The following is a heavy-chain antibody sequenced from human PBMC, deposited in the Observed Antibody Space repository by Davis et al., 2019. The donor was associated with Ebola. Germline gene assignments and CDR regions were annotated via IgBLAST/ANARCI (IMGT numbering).Heavy chain of an antibody. Sequence: AASVKVSCKASGGTFPSYAFSWVRQAPGQSLEWMGGIIPISPTPNYAQKFQDRITMTRNISTGTAYMELNSLRSEDTAVYYCARRVGARSGFDYWGQGTLVTVSS. CDR3: ARRVGARSGFDY. D-gene: IGHD1-26*01. CDR1: GGTFPSYA. J-gene: IGHJ4*01. CDR2: IIPISPTP. V-gene: IGHV1-69*05.